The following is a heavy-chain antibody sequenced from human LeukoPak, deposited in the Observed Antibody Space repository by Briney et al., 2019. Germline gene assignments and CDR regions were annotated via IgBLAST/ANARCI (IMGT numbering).Heavy chain of an antibody. Sequence: PGGSLRLSCAASGFTLSSYGMHWVRQAPGKGLEWVAIIRPDERNKYYADSVKGRFIISRDNSKNTLYLQMSSLRAGDTAVYYCAKDSSTSCHDWGQGTLVTVSS. CDR2: IRPDERNK. J-gene: IGHJ4*02. CDR3: AKDSSTSCHD. CDR1: GFTLSSYG. V-gene: IGHV3-30*02. D-gene: IGHD2-2*01.